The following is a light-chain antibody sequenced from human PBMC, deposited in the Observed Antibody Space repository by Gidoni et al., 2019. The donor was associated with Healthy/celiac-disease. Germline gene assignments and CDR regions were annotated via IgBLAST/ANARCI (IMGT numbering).Light chain of an antibody. J-gene: IGKJ1*01. Sequence: EIVLTQPPATLSLSPGERATLSCRASQSVSSYLAWYQQKPGQAPRLLIYDASNRATGIPARFSGSGSGTDFTLTISSLEPEDFAVYYCQQRTTFGQGTKVEIK. CDR2: DAS. CDR1: QSVSSY. V-gene: IGKV3-11*01. CDR3: QQRTT.